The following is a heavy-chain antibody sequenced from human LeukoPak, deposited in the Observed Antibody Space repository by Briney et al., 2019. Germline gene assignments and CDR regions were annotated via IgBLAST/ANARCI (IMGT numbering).Heavy chain of an antibody. D-gene: IGHD2-2*02. Sequence: AASVKVSCKASGGTFSSYAISWVRQAPGQGLEWMGWISAYNGNTNYAQKLQGRVTMTTDTSTSTAYMELRSLRSDDTAVYYCARDRTEIPMGYYYYGMDVWGQGTTVTVSS. CDR1: GGTFSSYA. CDR3: ARDRTEIPMGYYYYGMDV. V-gene: IGHV1-18*01. J-gene: IGHJ6*02. CDR2: ISAYNGNT.